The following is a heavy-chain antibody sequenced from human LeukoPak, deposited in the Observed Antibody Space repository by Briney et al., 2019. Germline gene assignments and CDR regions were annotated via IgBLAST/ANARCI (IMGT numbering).Heavy chain of an antibody. CDR1: GGTSSSYA. Sequence: SVKVSCKASGGTSSSYAISWVRQAPGQGLEWMGGIIPIFGTANYAQKFQGRVTITADESTSTAYMELSSLRSEDTAVYYCARVFRPFYGMDVWGQGTTVTVSS. CDR2: IIPIFGTA. J-gene: IGHJ6*02. D-gene: IGHD2-8*01. V-gene: IGHV1-69*13. CDR3: ARVFRPFYGMDV.